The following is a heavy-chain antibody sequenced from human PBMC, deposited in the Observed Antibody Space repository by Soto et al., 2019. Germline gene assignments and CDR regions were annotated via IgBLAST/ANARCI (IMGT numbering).Heavy chain of an antibody. CDR3: ARFFGSGFDY. V-gene: IGHV3-48*02. CDR2: ISTSGATR. CDR1: GFTFSTDS. D-gene: IGHD6-19*01. Sequence: EVQLVESGGGLVQPGGSLRLSCVASGFTFSTDSMNWVRQAPGKGLEWVAHISTSGATRYYADSVKGRFTISRDNAKTSLYLQMDSPRNEAPAVYYCARFFGSGFDYWGQGTLVTVSS. J-gene: IGHJ4*02.